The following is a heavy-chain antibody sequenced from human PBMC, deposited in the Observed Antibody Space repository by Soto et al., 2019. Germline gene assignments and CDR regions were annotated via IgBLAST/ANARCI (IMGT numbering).Heavy chain of an antibody. D-gene: IGHD1-26*01. CDR2: IIPILGIA. CDR3: AAGGHGAFDS. CDR1: DGTFSSYT. V-gene: IGHV1-69*02. Sequence: QVQLVQSGAEVTKPGSWVKVSCKASDGTFSSYTISWVRQAPGQGLEWMGRIIPILGIANYEQKFQGRVTITADKSTGTAYLYLRSMRSEATAVYYCAAGGHGAFDSWSKGTMVSVSS. J-gene: IGHJ3*02.